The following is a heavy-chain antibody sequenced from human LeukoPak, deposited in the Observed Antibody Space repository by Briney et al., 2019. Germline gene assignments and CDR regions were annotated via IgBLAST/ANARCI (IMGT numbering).Heavy chain of an antibody. Sequence: SETLSLTCAVYGGSFSGYYWSWIRQPPGKGLEWIGEINHSGSTNYNPSLKSRVTISVDTSKNQFSLKLSSVTAADTAVYYCAREGPYYYDSSGYSHFDYWGQGTLVTVFS. V-gene: IGHV4-34*01. J-gene: IGHJ4*02. D-gene: IGHD3-22*01. CDR2: INHSGST. CDR3: AREGPYYYDSSGYSHFDY. CDR1: GGSFSGYY.